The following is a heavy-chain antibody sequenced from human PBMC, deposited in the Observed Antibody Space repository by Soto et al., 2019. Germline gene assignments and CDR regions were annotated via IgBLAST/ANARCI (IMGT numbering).Heavy chain of an antibody. V-gene: IGHV4-4*02. J-gene: IGHJ4*02. CDR3: ARGDSGYDPLDY. CDR1: GGSISSSNW. D-gene: IGHD5-12*01. Sequence: QVQLQESGPGLVKPSGTLSVTCAVSGGSISSSNWWSWVRQPPGKGLEWIGEIYHSGSTNYNPSLKRRVTISVDKSKNQFSLKLSSVTASDTAVYYCARGDSGYDPLDYWGQGTLVTVSS. CDR2: IYHSGST.